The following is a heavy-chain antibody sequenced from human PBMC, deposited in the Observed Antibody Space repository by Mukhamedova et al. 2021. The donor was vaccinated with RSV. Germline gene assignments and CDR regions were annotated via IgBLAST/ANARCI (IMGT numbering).Heavy chain of an antibody. CDR2: ISSSSSYI. Sequence: VRQAPGKGLEWVSSISSSSSYIYYADSVKGRFTISRDNAKNSLYLQMNSLRAEDTAVYYCARDSDGDSDYWGHGTLVTVSS. CDR3: ARDSDGDSDY. V-gene: IGHV3-21*01. D-gene: IGHD4-17*01. J-gene: IGHJ4*01.